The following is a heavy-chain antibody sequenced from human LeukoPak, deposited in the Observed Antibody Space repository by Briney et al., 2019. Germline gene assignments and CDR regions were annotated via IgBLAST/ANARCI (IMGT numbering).Heavy chain of an antibody. V-gene: IGHV4-39*01. CDR2: IYYSGST. J-gene: IGHJ4*02. CDR1: VGSLSSSSYY. CDR3: ARDCSAYYPFDY. D-gene: IGHD3-22*01. Sequence: SETLSLTCTVSVGSLSSSSYYCGWIRQPPGKGLEWIGNIYYSGSTYYNPSLKSRITISVDTSKNQFSLKLSSVTAADTAVYYCARDCSAYYPFDYWGQGTLVTVSS.